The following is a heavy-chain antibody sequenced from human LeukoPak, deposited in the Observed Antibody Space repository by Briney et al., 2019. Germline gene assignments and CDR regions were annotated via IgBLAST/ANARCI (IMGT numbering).Heavy chain of an antibody. CDR3: ARSPDILTGEKFDY. D-gene: IGHD3-9*01. V-gene: IGHV1-18*01. CDR1: GYTFNNYG. J-gene: IGHJ4*02. Sequence: ASVKVSCKTSGYTFNNYGITWVRQAPGQGLEWMGWISAYNGNTNSAQKLQGRVTMTTDTSTSTAYMELRSLRSDDTAVYYCARSPDILTGEKFDYWGQGTLVTVSS. CDR2: ISAYNGNT.